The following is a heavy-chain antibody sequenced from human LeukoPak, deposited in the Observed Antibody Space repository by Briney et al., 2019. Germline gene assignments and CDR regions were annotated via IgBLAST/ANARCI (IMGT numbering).Heavy chain of an antibody. Sequence: PGGSLRLSCAASGFTFTSSAMSWVRGVPGKGLEWVSTISGSDSSASYADSVKGRFTISRDSSENTLNLQMNSLRAEDTAVYYCAKDPSGASLSCHYYLDYWGQGTLVTVSS. CDR1: GFTFTSSA. J-gene: IGHJ4*02. D-gene: IGHD2-2*01. V-gene: IGHV3-23*01. CDR2: ISGSDSSA. CDR3: AKDPSGASLSCHYYLDY.